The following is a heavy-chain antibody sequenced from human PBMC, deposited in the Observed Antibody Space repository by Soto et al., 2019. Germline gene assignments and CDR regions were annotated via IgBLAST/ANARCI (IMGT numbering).Heavy chain of an antibody. V-gene: IGHV1-69*01. CDR1: GGTFSSYA. D-gene: IGHD3-16*02. CDR2: IIPIFGTA. CDR3: ARKGGDISGDYYSGMDV. Sequence: QVQLVQSGAEVKKPGSSVKVSCKASGGTFSSYAISWVRQAPGQGLEWMGGIIPIFGTANYAQKFQGRVTISADDSTSTAYMELSSLRSEETSVYYCARKGGDISGDYYSGMDVWGQGTTVTVSS. J-gene: IGHJ6*01.